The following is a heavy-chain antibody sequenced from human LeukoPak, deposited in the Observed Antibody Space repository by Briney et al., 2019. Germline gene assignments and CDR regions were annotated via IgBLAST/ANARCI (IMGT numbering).Heavy chain of an antibody. CDR2: ISCNGGST. CDR1: GFTFSSYG. D-gene: IGHD3-9*01. J-gene: IGHJ6*03. Sequence: PGGTLRLSCAASGFTFSSYGMSWVRQAPGKGLEWVSAISCNGGSTYYADSVKGRFTISRDNSKNTLYLQMNSLRAEDTAVYYCAKAGIGYYDILTGYPYYYYYYMDVWGKGTTVTISS. V-gene: IGHV3-23*01. CDR3: AKAGIGYYDILTGYPYYYYYYMDV.